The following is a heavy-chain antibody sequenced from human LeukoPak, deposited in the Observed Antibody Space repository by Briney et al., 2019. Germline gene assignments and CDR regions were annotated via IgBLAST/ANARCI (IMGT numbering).Heavy chain of an antibody. J-gene: IGHJ4*02. D-gene: IGHD4-17*01. V-gene: IGHV3-30*04. CDR2: ISYDGSNE. Sequence: GSLRLSCAASGFTFSSYVMHWVRQAPGKGLEWVAIISYDGSNEYYADSVKGRFTISRDNSKNTLYLQMNSLRAEDTAVYYCARDHGDYSDYWGQGTLVTVSS. CDR1: GFTFSSYV. CDR3: ARDHGDYSDY.